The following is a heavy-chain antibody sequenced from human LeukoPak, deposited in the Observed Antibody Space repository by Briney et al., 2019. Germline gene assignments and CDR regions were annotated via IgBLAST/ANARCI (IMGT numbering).Heavy chain of an antibody. CDR1: GFTVSGNY. D-gene: IGHD3-22*01. CDR3: ARAENGPPHYDSSGYVSY. Sequence: GGSLRLSCAASGFTVSGNYMSWVRQAPGKGLEWVSVIYTGDSTYYADSVKGRFTISRDNSKNTLYLQMNSLRAEDTAVYYCARAENGPPHYDSSGYVSYWGQGTLVTVSS. J-gene: IGHJ4*02. V-gene: IGHV3-66*01. CDR2: IYTGDST.